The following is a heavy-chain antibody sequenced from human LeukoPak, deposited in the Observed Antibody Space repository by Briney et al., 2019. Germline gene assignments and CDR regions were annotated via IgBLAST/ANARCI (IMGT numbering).Heavy chain of an antibody. D-gene: IGHD1-26*01. Sequence: ASVKVSCKASRGTFTSYTIHWVRQAPGQGFERMGGILPIFASTNYAQKFQGRVTITTDDSTSTAYMELSSLRSEDTAIYYCASRNREAPYYNSMDVWGEGTTVTVS. CDR3: ASRNREAPYYNSMDV. J-gene: IGHJ6*03. V-gene: IGHV1-69*05. CDR1: RGTFTSYT. CDR2: ILPIFAST.